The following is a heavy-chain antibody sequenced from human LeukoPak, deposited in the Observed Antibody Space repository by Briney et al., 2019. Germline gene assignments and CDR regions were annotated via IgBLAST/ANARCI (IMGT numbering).Heavy chain of an antibody. D-gene: IGHD6-13*01. J-gene: IGHJ4*02. V-gene: IGHV3-48*01. CDR2: ISSSGNTK. CDR3: ARGYYSSSRFDS. Sequence: PGGSLRLSCAGSGFTFSSHSMNWVRQAPGKGLEWVSYISSSGNTKHYVDSVKGRFTISRDNAKNSVYLQMNSLRPEDTAVYYCARGYYSSSRFDSWGQGTLVTVSS. CDR1: GFTFSSHS.